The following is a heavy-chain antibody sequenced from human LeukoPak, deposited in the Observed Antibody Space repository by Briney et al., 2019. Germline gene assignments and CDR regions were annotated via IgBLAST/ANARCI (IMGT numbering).Heavy chain of an antibody. D-gene: IGHD6-19*01. CDR2: IYSGGAT. CDR3: ARGRFSGPDDY. J-gene: IGHJ4*02. CDR1: EFSVSSNY. V-gene: IGHV3-53*01. Sequence: GGSLRLSCAVSEFSVSSNYMNWVRQAPGKGLEWVSVIYSGGATYYADSVRGRFTISRDNSKNMVSLQMISLGAEDTAVYYCARGRFSGPDDYWGQGTLITVSS.